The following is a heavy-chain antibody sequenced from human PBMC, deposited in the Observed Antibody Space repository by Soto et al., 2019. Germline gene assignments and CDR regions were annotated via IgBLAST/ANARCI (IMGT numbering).Heavy chain of an antibody. Sequence: EVQLVESGGGLVQPGGSLRLSCAASGFTFSSYAMHWVRQAPGKGLEYVSAISSNGGSTYYANSVKGRFTISRDNSKNTLYLQMGSLRAEDMAVYYCARVGGSGSYYYYYMDVWGKGITVTVSS. V-gene: IGHV3-64*01. CDR2: ISSNGGST. CDR3: ARVGGSGSYYYYYMDV. J-gene: IGHJ6*03. D-gene: IGHD3-10*01. CDR1: GFTFSSYA.